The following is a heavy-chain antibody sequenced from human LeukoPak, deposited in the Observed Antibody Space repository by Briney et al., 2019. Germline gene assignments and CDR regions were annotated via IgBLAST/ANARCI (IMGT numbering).Heavy chain of an antibody. CDR1: GFTFTSYD. Sequence: ASVKVSCKASGFTFTSYDINWVRQAPGQRLEWMGWINAGNGNTKYSQKFQGRVTITRDTSASTAYMELSSLRSEDTAVYYCASAFENYYDSRDAFDIWGQGTMVTVSS. CDR2: INAGNGNT. V-gene: IGHV1-3*01. D-gene: IGHD3-22*01. J-gene: IGHJ3*02. CDR3: ASAFENYYDSRDAFDI.